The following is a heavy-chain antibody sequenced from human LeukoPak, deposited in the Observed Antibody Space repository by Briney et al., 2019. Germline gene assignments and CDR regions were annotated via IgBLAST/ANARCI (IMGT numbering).Heavy chain of an antibody. CDR1: GGSISSGDYY. CDR3: ARVIGYDQLDY. D-gene: IGHD5-12*01. Sequence: SETLSLTCSVSGGSISSGDYYWSWIRQRPGKGLEWIGYIHYSGSTYYNPSLKSRVSISVSTSKNRFSLQLSSVTAADTAVYYCARVIGYDQLDYWGQGTLVTVSS. CDR2: IHYSGST. J-gene: IGHJ4*02. V-gene: IGHV4-31*03.